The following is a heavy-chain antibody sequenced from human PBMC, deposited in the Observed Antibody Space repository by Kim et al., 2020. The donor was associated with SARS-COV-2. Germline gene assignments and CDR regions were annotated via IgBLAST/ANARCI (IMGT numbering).Heavy chain of an antibody. Sequence: ASVKVSCKVSGYTLTELSMHWVRQAPGKGLEWMGGFDPEDGETIYAQKFQGRVTMTEDTSTDTAYMDLSSLRSEDTAVYYCATSCSITSCHWFDPWGQGTLVTGSS. J-gene: IGHJ5*02. CDR2: FDPEDGET. V-gene: IGHV1-24*01. CDR1: GYTLTELS. D-gene: IGHD2-2*01. CDR3: ATSCSITSCHWFDP.